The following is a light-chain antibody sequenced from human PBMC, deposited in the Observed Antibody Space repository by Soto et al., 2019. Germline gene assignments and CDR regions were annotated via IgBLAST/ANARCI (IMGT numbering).Light chain of an antibody. CDR2: GAS. CDR3: QQYNDWPSIT. CDR1: QSISSSF. Sequence: DIVLTQSPGTLSLSPGQRATLSCRAIQSISSSFLAWYQQKPGQAPRLLIYGASSRATGIPDRFSGSGSGTEFTLTISSLQSEDFAVYYCQQYNDWPSITFGQGTRLE. J-gene: IGKJ5*01. V-gene: IGKV3-20*01.